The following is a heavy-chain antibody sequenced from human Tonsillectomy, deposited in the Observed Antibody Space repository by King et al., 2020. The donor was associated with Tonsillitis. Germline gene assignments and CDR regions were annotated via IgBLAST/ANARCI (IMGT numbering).Heavy chain of an antibody. CDR1: GFSFSSYG. CDR2: IWYDGSNK. D-gene: IGHD4-23*01. Sequence: VQLVESGGGVVQPGRSLRLSCAASGFSFSSYGMHWVRQAPGKGLEWVAIIWYDGSNKYYGDSVKGRFTISRDNSKNTLYLQMNSLRAEDTAVYYWARPSTVVTRGFNAFDIWGQGTVVTVSS. CDR3: ARPSTVVTRGFNAFDI. V-gene: IGHV3-33*08. J-gene: IGHJ3*02.